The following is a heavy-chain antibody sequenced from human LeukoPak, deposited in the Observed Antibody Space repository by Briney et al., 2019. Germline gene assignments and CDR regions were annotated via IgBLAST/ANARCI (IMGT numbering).Heavy chain of an antibody. V-gene: IGHV3-13*01. CDR2: IGTADDT. J-gene: IGHJ4*02. D-gene: IGHD6-19*01. CDR3: ARKSVAGLDY. CDR1: GFTFSTYD. Sequence: PGGSLRLSCAASGFTFSTYDMHWVRQGTGKGLQWVSAIGTADDTYYPGSVKGRLTISRENAKNSLYLQMNSLRAEDSAVYYCARKSVAGLDYWGQGTLVTVSS.